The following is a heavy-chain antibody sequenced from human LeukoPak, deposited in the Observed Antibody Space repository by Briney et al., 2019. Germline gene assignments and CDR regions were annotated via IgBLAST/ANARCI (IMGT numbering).Heavy chain of an antibody. J-gene: IGHJ4*02. CDR3: TRVGYIDEGIDY. CDR2: IKTDGSTT. D-gene: IGHD5-24*01. V-gene: IGHV3-74*01. CDR1: GFTFSSYW. Sequence: GGSLRLSCAVSGFTFSSYWMHWVRQAPGKGLVWVSHIKTDGSTTAYADSVKGRFTISRDNAKNSLYLQMNSLRAEDTAIYYCTRVGYIDEGIDYWGQGTLVTVSS.